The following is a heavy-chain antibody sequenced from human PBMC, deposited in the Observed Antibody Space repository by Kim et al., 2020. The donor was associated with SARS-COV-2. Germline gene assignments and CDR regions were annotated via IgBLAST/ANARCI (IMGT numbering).Heavy chain of an antibody. V-gene: IGHV3-21*01. CDR3: ARDGAAGSDVYYYYGMDV. CDR1: GFTFSSYS. Sequence: GGSLRLSCAASGFTFSSYSMNWVRQAPGKGLEWVSSISSSSSYIYYADSVKGRFTISRDNAKNSLYLQMNSLRAEDTAVYYCARDGAAGSDVYYYYGMDVWGQGTTVTVSS. J-gene: IGHJ6*02. D-gene: IGHD6-13*01. CDR2: ISSSSSYI.